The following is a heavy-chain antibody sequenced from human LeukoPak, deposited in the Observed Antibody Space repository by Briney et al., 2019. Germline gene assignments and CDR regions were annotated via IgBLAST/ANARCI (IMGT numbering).Heavy chain of an antibody. V-gene: IGHV1-69*13. J-gene: IGHJ6*02. CDR3: ARSYGSGSYYLYYYYGMDV. CDR2: IIPIFGTA. Sequence: EASVKVSCKASGGTFSSYAISWVRQAPGQGLEWMGGIIPIFGTANYAQKFQGRVTITADESTSTAYMELSSLRSEDTAVYYCARSYGSGSYYLYYYYGMDVWGQGTTVTVSS. D-gene: IGHD3-10*01. CDR1: GGTFSSYA.